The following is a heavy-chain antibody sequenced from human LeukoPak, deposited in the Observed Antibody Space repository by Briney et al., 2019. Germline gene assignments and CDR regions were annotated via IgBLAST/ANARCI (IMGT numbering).Heavy chain of an antibody. V-gene: IGHV3-7*01. CDR2: IKQDGSEK. J-gene: IGHJ4*02. CDR3: ARERQSAAPDYYFDS. D-gene: IGHD6-13*01. Sequence: VQPGGSLRLSCAATGFSFADYWMSWVRQAPGKGLEWVANIKQDGSEKYYVDSVKGRFTISRDNAKKSLYLQMNSLRAEDTALYYCARERQSAAPDYYFDSWGQGTLVTVSS. CDR1: GFSFADYW.